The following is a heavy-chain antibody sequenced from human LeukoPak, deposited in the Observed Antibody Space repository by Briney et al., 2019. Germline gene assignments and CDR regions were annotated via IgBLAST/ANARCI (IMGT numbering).Heavy chain of an antibody. CDR2: INPNSGVT. CDR1: GCTFTGYY. CDR3: ATSSYGLDY. J-gene: IGHJ4*02. D-gene: IGHD5-18*01. V-gene: IGHV1-2*02. Sequence: APVKVSCKASGCTFTGYYMHWVRQAPGQGLEWMGWINPNSGVTNYAQKFQGRVTMTRDTSISTAYMELSRLRSDDTAVYYCATSSYGLDYWGQGTLVTVSS.